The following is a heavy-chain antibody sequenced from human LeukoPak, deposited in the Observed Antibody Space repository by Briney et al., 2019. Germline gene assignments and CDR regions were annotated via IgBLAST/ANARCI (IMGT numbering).Heavy chain of an antibody. V-gene: IGHV4-34*01. CDR1: GGSFSGYY. Sequence: SETLSLTCAVYGGSFSGYYWSWIRQPPGKGLEWIGEINHGGSTNYNPSLKSRVTISVDTSKNQFSLKLSSVTAADTAVYYCARATKKRWLQYYFDYWGQGTLVTVSS. CDR3: ARATKKRWLQYYFDY. D-gene: IGHD5-24*01. J-gene: IGHJ4*02. CDR2: INHGGST.